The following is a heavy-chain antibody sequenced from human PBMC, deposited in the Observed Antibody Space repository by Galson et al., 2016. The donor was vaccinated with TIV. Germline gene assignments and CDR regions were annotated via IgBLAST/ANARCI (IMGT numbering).Heavy chain of an antibody. J-gene: IGHJ5*01. CDR3: ARGRGFSHGHGFDF. CDR2: FYISGNT. V-gene: IGHV4-61*02. CDR1: GVFINSGNYY. Sequence: TLSLTCTVSGVFINSGNYYWTWIRPSAGKGLEWIGRFYISGNTNYNPSLESRVSISVDTSKNQFSLSLNSVTAADTAVYYCARGRGFSHGHGFDFWGLGTLVTVSS. D-gene: IGHD5-18*01.